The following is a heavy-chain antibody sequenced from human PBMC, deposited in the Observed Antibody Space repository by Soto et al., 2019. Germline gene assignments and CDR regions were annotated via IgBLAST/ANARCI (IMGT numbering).Heavy chain of an antibody. CDR3: ARVYPSDTRYGYVGNNWFDP. D-gene: IGHD5-18*01. V-gene: IGHV1-46*03. J-gene: IGHJ5*02. CDR2: INPSGGST. Sequence: ASVKVSCTASGYTFTSYAMHWVRQAPGQGLEWMGIINPSGGSTSYAQKFQGRVTMTRDTSTSTVYMELSSLRSEDTAVYYCARVYPSDTRYGYVGNNWFDPWGQGTLVTVSS. CDR1: GYTFTSYA.